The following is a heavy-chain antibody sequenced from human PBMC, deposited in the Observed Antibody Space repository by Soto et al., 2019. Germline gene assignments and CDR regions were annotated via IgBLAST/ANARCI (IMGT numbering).Heavy chain of an antibody. Sequence: AVKFSCKVSGYTITELSMRWVRQAPGKGLEWMGGIVPSYGTTNYAQKFQDRVTITADASTSTAYMELSSLRSDDTAVYYCARDLGGCSAGSCRYNWFDPWGQGTLVT. V-gene: IGHV1-24*01. CDR3: ARDLGGCSAGSCRYNWFDP. J-gene: IGHJ5*02. D-gene: IGHD2-15*01. CDR1: GYTITELS. CDR2: IVPSYGTT.